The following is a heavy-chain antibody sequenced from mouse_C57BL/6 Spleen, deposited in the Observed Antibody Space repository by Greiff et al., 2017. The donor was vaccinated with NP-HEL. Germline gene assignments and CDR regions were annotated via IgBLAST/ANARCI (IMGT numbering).Heavy chain of an antibody. Sequence: EVKLVESGGGLVKPGGSLKLSCAASGFTFSDYGMHWVRQAPEKGLEWVAYISSGSSTIYYADTVKGRFTISRDNAKNTLFLQMTSLRSEDTAMYYCARRDGYHVDFHAMDYWGQGTSVTVSS. J-gene: IGHJ4*01. CDR1: GFTFSDYG. V-gene: IGHV5-17*01. CDR2: ISSGSSTI. CDR3: ARRDGYHVDFHAMDY. D-gene: IGHD2-3*01.